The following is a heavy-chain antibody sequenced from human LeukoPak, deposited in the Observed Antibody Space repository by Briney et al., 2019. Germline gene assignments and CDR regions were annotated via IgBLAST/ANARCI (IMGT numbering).Heavy chain of an antibody. CDR3: ARDLIAAAGLD. D-gene: IGHD6-13*01. Sequence: GGSLRLSCAASGFTFSSYGMHWVRQAPGKGLEWVAVIWYDGSNKYYADSVKGRFTISGDNSKNTLYLQMNSLRAEDTAVYYCARDLIAAAGLDWGQGTLVTVSS. J-gene: IGHJ4*02. CDR1: GFTFSSYG. CDR2: IWYDGSNK. V-gene: IGHV3-33*01.